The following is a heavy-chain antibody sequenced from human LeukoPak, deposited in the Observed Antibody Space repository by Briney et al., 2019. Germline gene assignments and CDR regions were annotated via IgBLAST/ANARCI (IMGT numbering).Heavy chain of an antibody. CDR2: ITGSGSRT. CDR1: GVTFSNYV. D-gene: IGHD2-21*02. J-gene: IGHJ4*02. Sequence: GGSLRLSCEVSGVTFSNYVIIWVRQAPGKGPEWVSTITGSGSRTYYADSVKGRFTISRDNSKNTLYLQMNSLRAEDTAIYYCAKGRLVVTAINSWGQGTLVTVSS. CDR3: AKGRLVVTAINS. V-gene: IGHV3-23*01.